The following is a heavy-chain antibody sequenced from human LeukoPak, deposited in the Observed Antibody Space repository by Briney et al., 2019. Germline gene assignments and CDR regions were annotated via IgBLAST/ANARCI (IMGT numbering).Heavy chain of an antibody. CDR3: ATDFLVGATHLASAFDI. Sequence: GASVKVSCKASGYTFTSYYMHWVRQAPGQGLEWMGIINPSGGSTSYAQKFQGRVTMTEDTSTDTAYMELSSLRSEDTAVYYCATDFLVGATHLASAFDIWGQGTMVTVSS. CDR2: INPSGGST. V-gene: IGHV1-46*01. J-gene: IGHJ3*02. CDR1: GYTFTSYY. D-gene: IGHD1-26*01.